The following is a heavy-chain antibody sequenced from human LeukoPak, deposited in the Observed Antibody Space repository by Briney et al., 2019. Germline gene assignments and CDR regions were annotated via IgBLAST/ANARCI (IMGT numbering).Heavy chain of an antibody. CDR1: GFTFSSYS. J-gene: IGHJ3*02. CDR3: AGENSNRGAFDI. Sequence: GGSLRLSCAASGFTFSSYSMNWVRQAPGKGLEWVSSVSSSSSYIYYADSVKGRFTISRDNAKNSLYLQMNSLRAEDTAVYYCAGENSNRGAFDIWGQGTMVTVSS. CDR2: VSSSSSYI. V-gene: IGHV3-21*01. D-gene: IGHD6-13*01.